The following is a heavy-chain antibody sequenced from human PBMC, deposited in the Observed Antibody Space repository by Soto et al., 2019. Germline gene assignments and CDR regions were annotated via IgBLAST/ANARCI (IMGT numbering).Heavy chain of an antibody. CDR2: IYWDDDK. V-gene: IGHV2-5*02. CDR3: AHCRRLGYCISTSCAADNAFDI. CDR1: GFSLSTSGVG. Sequence: SGPTLVNPTQTLTLTCTFSGFSLSTSGVGVGWIRQPPGKALEWLALIYWDDDKRYSPSLKSRLTITKDTSKNHVVLTMTNMDPVDTATYYCAHCRRLGYCISTSCAADNAFDIWGQGTMVTRLL. J-gene: IGHJ3*02. D-gene: IGHD2-2*01.